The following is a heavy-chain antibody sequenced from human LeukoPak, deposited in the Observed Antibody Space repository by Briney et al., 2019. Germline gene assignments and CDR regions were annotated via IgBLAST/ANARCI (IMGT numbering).Heavy chain of an antibody. J-gene: IGHJ4*02. V-gene: IGHV3-21*01. Sequence: GGSLRLSCAASGFTFHDFTLNWVGQAPGKGLEWVSAISGSPSYTHYADSVRGRFAISRDHAKSSLYLQLNNLTAEDTAIYHCARRGDQLYFDSWGQGALVTVSS. D-gene: IGHD2-2*01. CDR3: ARRGDQLYFDS. CDR2: ISGSPSYT. CDR1: GFTFHDFT.